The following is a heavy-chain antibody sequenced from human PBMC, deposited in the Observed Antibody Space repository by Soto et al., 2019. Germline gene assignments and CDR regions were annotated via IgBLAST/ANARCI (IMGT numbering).Heavy chain of an antibody. V-gene: IGHV3-21*01. CDR3: ARWPTTVVQSYYYYYGMDV. D-gene: IGHD4-17*01. J-gene: IGHJ6*02. CDR1: GFTSSSYS. CDR2: ISSSSSYI. Sequence: GGSLRLSCAASGFTSSSYSMNWVRQAPGKGLEWVSSISSSSSYIYYADSVKGRFTISRDNAKNSLYLQMNSLRAEDTAVYYCARWPTTVVQSYYYYYGMDVWGQGTTVTVSS.